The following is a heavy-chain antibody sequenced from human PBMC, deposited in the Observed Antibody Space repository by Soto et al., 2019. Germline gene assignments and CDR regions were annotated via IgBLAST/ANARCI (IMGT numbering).Heavy chain of an antibody. J-gene: IGHJ4*02. D-gene: IGHD3-9*01. CDR3: ANGRATYGLLTHDY. Sequence: GGSLRLSCAASGFSFRNYAMSWVRQAPGKGLEWISTLTGSSSNTYYADSVRGRLVISRDNSRNTLSLQMHSLTAEDTAVYYCANGRATYGLLTHDYWGQGTLVTVSS. CDR2: LTGSSSNT. V-gene: IGHV3-23*01. CDR1: GFSFRNYA.